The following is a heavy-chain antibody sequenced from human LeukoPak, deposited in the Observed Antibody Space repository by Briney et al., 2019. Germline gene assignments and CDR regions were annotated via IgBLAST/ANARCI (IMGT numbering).Heavy chain of an antibody. J-gene: IGHJ4*02. CDR2: IKSKTYGGTT. CDR3: TTPNGD. D-gene: IGHD2-8*01. V-gene: IGHV3-15*01. Sequence: GGSLRLSCASSGFTFSNAWMSWVRQAPGKGLECVGRIKSKTYGGTTDYAAPVKGRFTISRDDSKNTLYLQMNRLKTEDTAVYYCTTPNGDWGQGTLVTVSS. CDR1: GFTFSNAW.